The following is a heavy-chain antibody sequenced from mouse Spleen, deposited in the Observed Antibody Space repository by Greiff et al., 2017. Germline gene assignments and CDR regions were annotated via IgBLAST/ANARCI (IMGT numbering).Heavy chain of an antibody. Sequence: VQLQQSGPELVKPGASVKIPCKASGYTFTDYNMDWVKQSHGKSLEWIGDINPNNGGTIYNQKFKGKATLTVDKSSSTAYMELRSLTSEDTAVYYCARKGYYGNWFAYWGQGTLVTVSA. CDR1: GYTFTDYN. J-gene: IGHJ3*01. V-gene: IGHV1-18*01. CDR3: ARKGYYGNWFAY. CDR2: INPNNGGT. D-gene: IGHD1-1*01.